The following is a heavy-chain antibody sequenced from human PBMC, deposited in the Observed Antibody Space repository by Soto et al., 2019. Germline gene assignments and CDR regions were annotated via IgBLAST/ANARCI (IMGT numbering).Heavy chain of an antibody. J-gene: IGHJ4*02. CDR1: GYSFTTYD. D-gene: IGHD7-27*01. CDR3: ARNRRETGDFDY. CDR2: MHPDSGNT. V-gene: IGHV1-8*01. Sequence: VQLVQSGAEVKKPGASVKVSCKASGYSFTTYDINWMRQAPGQGLEWLGWMHPDSGNTGYAQKFQGRVTMTRSTSISTAYMELSSLTSEDTAVYYCARNRRETGDFDYWGQGTLVTVSS.